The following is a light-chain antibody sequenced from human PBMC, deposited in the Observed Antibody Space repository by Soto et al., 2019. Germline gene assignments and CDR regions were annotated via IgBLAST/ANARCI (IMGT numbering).Light chain of an antibody. CDR1: SSDVGGYNY. CDR2: EVS. V-gene: IGLV2-14*01. J-gene: IGLJ1*01. CDR3: SSYTDSSNYV. Sequence: QSVLTQPASVSGSPGQSTTISCTGTSSDVGGYNYVSWYQQHPGKAPKLMIYEVSNRPSGVSNRFSGSKSGNTASLTISGLQAEDEADYYCSSYTDSSNYVFGTGTKVTVL.